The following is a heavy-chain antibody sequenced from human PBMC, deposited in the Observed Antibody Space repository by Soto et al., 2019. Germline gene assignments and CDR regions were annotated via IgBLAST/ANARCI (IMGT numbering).Heavy chain of an antibody. Sequence: PGGSLRLSCAASGFTFTTYAMTWVRQAPGKGLEWVSSISGGGSTYSADSVKGRFTISRDNSKNTLYLQMNSLRAGDTAVYYCARDGHYCSGGSCYRYWGQGTLVTVSS. CDR3: ARDGHYCSGGSCYRY. V-gene: IGHV3-23*01. D-gene: IGHD2-15*01. CDR2: ISGGGST. CDR1: GFTFTTYA. J-gene: IGHJ4*02.